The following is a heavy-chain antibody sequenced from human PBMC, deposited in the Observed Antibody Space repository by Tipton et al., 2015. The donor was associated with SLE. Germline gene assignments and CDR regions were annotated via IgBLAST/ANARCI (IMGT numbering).Heavy chain of an antibody. V-gene: IGHV4-39*01. CDR1: GGSISSHY. Sequence: TLSLTCTVSGGSISSHYWGWIRQSPGKGLEWVGSIYATGMTQYNPSLKSRVTLSVDTSKNQFSLKLSSVTAADTAVFYCVRHPWLLLFAFDVWGQGTTVTVSS. CDR3: VRHPWLLLFAFDV. D-gene: IGHD3-9*01. J-gene: IGHJ3*01. CDR2: IYATGMT.